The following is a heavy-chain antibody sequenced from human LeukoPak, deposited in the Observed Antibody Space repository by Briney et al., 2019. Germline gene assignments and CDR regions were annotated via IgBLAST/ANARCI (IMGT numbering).Heavy chain of an antibody. J-gene: IGHJ4*02. Sequence: ASVKVSCKASGYSFTGYYMHWVRQAPGQGLEWMGWINPNSGDTKYAQKFQGRVTMTRDTSISTAYMELTRLRSDDTAVYYCARDVGEYCSSTNCYASHYWGQGTLVTVSS. CDR3: ARDVGEYCSSTNCYASHY. D-gene: IGHD2-2*01. V-gene: IGHV1-2*02. CDR2: INPNSGDT. CDR1: GYSFTGYY.